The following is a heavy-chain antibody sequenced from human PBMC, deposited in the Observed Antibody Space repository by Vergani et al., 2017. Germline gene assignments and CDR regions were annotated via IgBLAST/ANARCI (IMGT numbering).Heavy chain of an antibody. V-gene: IGHV3-43D*03. CDR1: GFTFDDYA. D-gene: IGHD4-17*01. CDR2: ISWDGGST. J-gene: IGHJ4*02. Sequence: EVQLVESGGVVVQPGGSLRLSCAASGFTFDDYAMHWVRQAPGKGLEWVSLISWDGGSTYYADSVKGRFTIARDNSKNSLYLQTNSLRAEDTALYYCANDGYGDEFFDYWGQGTLVTVSS. CDR3: ANDGYGDEFFDY.